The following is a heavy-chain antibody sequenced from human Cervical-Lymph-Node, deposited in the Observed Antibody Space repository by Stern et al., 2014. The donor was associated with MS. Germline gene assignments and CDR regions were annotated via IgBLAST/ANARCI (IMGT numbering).Heavy chain of an antibody. V-gene: IGHV1-18*01. CDR1: GYTFTNYG. D-gene: IGHD2-2*01. Sequence: VQLVQSGAEVKKPGASVKVYCKASGYTFTNYGINWVRQAPGQGLEWMGRISAYNGNTNYAQKLQGRVTMTTDTSTSTAYMELRSLRSDDTAVYYCARVGMYQLLSWFDPWGQGTLVTVSS. CDR3: ARVGMYQLLSWFDP. CDR2: ISAYNGNT. J-gene: IGHJ5*02.